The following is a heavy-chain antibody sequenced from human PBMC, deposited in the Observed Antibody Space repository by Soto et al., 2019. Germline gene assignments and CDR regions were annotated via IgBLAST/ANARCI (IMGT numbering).Heavy chain of an antibody. D-gene: IGHD1-1*01. CDR2: IYYSGST. CDR3: ARLTTVPFDY. Sequence: SETLSLTCTVSGGSISSSSYYWGWIRQPPGKGLEWIGSIYYSGSTYYNPSLKSRVTISVDTSKNQFSLKLSSVTAADTAVYYCARLTTVPFDYWGQGTLVTVSS. J-gene: IGHJ4*02. CDR1: GGSISSSSYY. V-gene: IGHV4-39*01.